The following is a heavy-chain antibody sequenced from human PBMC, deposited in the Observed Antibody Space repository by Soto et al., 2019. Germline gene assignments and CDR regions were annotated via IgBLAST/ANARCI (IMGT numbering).Heavy chain of an antibody. V-gene: IGHV1-3*01. CDR3: ARGAPDYYDSSGLFDY. J-gene: IGHJ4*02. D-gene: IGHD3-22*01. Sequence: ASVKVSCKASGYTFTSYAMHWVRQAPGQRLEWMGWINAGNGNTKYSQKFQGRVTITRDTSASTAYMELSSLRSEETAVYYCARGAPDYYDSSGLFDYWGQGTLVTVSS. CDR1: GYTFTSYA. CDR2: INAGNGNT.